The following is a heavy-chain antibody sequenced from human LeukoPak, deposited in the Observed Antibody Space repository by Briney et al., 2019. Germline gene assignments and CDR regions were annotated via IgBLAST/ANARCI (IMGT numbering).Heavy chain of an antibody. CDR1: GYTFTGYY. D-gene: IGHD6-6*01. Sequence: ASVKVSCKASGYTFTGYYMHWVRQAPGQGLEWMGVINPSGGTTTYAQKFQGRVTMTTDMSTKTVYMELSSLRSEDTAMYYCARDNTDSSVFDYWGQGTLVTVSS. J-gene: IGHJ4*02. CDR2: INPSGGTT. V-gene: IGHV1-46*01. CDR3: ARDNTDSSVFDY.